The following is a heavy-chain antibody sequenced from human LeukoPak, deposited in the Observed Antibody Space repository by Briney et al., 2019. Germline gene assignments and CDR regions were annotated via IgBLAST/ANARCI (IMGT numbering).Heavy chain of an antibody. J-gene: IGHJ6*04. CDR3: AKGDSSSWYGRYYYYGMDV. V-gene: IGHV3-30*18. CDR1: GFTFSSFG. CDR2: ISYDGTKI. D-gene: IGHD6-13*01. Sequence: GRSLRLSCAASGFTFSSFGLHWVRQAPGKGLEWVAVISYDGTKIQYGDSVKGRFTISRDNSKNTLYLQMNSLRAEDTAVYYCAKGDSSSWYGRYYYYGMDVWGKGTTVTVSS.